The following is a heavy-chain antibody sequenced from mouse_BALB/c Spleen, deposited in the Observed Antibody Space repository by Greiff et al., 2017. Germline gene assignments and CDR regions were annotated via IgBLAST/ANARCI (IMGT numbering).Heavy chain of an antibody. Sequence: EVKLMESGGGLVKPGGSLKLSCAASGFTFSSYTMSWVRQTPEKRLEWVATISSGGSYTYYPDSVKGRFTISRDNAKNTLYLQMSSLKSEDTAMYYCTGLRRGYAMDYWGQGTSVTVSS. D-gene: IGHD2-12*01. V-gene: IGHV5-6-4*01. CDR3: TGLRRGYAMDY. J-gene: IGHJ4*01. CDR1: GFTFSSYT. CDR2: ISSGGSYT.